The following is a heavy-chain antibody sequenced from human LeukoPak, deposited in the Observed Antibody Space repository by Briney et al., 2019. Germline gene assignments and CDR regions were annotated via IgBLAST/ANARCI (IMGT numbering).Heavy chain of an antibody. CDR2: IIPIFGTA. Sequence: SVKVSCKASGGTFSSYAISWVRQAPGQGLEWMGGIIPIFGTANYAQKFQGRVTITADESTSTAYMELSSLRSEDTAVYYCASTITMVRGVQDYWGQGTLVTVSS. CDR1: GGTFSSYA. J-gene: IGHJ4*02. D-gene: IGHD3-10*01. V-gene: IGHV1-69*13. CDR3: ASTITMVRGVQDY.